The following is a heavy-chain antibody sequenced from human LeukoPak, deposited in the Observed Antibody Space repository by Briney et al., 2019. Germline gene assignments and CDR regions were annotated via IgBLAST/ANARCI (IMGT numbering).Heavy chain of an antibody. V-gene: IGHV1-69*05. CDR1: GYTFTSYG. CDR3: AKASPPNWYFDL. J-gene: IGHJ2*01. Sequence: ASVKVSCKASGYTFTSYGISWVRQAPGQGLEWMGGIIPIFGTANYAQKFQGRVTITTDESTSTAYMELSSLRSEDTAVYYCAKASPPNWYFDLWGRGTLVTVSS. CDR2: IIPIFGTA.